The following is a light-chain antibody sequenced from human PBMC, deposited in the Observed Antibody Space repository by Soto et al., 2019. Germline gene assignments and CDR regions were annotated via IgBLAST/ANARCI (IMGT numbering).Light chain of an antibody. V-gene: IGKV3-20*01. CDR3: QQYGSSPLA. CDR2: GAS. Sequence: VLTQSKGTLSLSPGERATLSCRASQSVSSSYLAWYQQKPGQAPRLLIYGASSRATGIPDRFSGSGSGTDFTLTISRLEPEDFAVYYCQQYGSSPLAFGQGTNVDIK. J-gene: IGKJ1*01. CDR1: QSVSSSY.